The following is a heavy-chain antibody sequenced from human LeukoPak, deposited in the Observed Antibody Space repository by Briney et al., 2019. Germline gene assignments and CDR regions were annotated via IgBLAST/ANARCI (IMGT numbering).Heavy chain of an antibody. CDR2: IYYSGST. CDR3: ARHSAAAAPGY. V-gene: IGHV4-59*08. Sequence: PSETLFLTCTVSGGSISSYYWSWIRQPPGKGLEWIGYIYYSGSTNYNPSLESRVTISVDTSKNQFSLKLSSVTAADTAVYYCARHSAAAAPGYWGQGTLVTVSS. D-gene: IGHD6-13*01. CDR1: GGSISSYY. J-gene: IGHJ4*02.